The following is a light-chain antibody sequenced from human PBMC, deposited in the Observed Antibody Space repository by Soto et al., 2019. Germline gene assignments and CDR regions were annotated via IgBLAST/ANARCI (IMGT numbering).Light chain of an antibody. CDR3: MQSHPRPPT. CDR2: FGS. J-gene: IGKJ1*01. CDR1: QSLLQSNGYNY. V-gene: IGKV2-28*01. Sequence: DIVMTQSPLSLPVTPGEPASISCSSSQSLLQSNGYNYLDWYLQKPGQSPQLLIYFGSYRASGVPARFSGSGSGTDFTLKIRSVEAEDVGVYYCMQSHPRPPTFGQGTNVEI.